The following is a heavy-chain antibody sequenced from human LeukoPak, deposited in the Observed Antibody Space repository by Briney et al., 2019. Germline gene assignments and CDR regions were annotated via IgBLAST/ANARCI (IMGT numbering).Heavy chain of an antibody. CDR1: GGTFSSYT. Sequence: ASVKVSCKASGGTFSSYTISWVRQAPGQGLEWMGRIIPILGIANYAQKFQGRVTITADKSTSTAYMELSSLRSEDTAVYYCASCFWSGYKSSYYYGMDVWGQGTTVTASS. CDR3: ASCFWSGYKSSYYYGMDV. V-gene: IGHV1-69*02. CDR2: IIPILGIA. J-gene: IGHJ6*02. D-gene: IGHD3-3*01.